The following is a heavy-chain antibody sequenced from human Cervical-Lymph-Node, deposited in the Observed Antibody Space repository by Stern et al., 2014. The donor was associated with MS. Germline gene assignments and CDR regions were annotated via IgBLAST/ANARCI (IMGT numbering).Heavy chain of an antibody. CDR1: GFTFSSYS. CDR2: SSSSSSYI. Sequence: EVQLVESGGGLVKPGGSLRLSCAASGFTFSSYSMNWVRQAPGKGLEWVSSSSSSSSYIYYADSVKGRFTISRDNAKNSLYLQMNSLRAEDTAVYYCARGTGIAVAATDYWGQGTLVTVSS. V-gene: IGHV3-21*01. CDR3: ARGTGIAVAATDY. D-gene: IGHD6-19*01. J-gene: IGHJ4*02.